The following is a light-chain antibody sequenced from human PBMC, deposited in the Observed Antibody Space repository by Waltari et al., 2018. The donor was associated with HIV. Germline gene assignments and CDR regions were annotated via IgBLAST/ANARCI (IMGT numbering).Light chain of an antibody. CDR1: RSAIGSNY. CDR2: RNN. Sequence: QSVLTQPPSASGTPGQRVTISCSWARSAIGSNYVSWYQQLPGTAPKLLIYRNNQRPSGVPDRFSASKSGTSASLAISGLRSEDEADYYCAAWDVSLRGAYVFGTGTKVAVL. J-gene: IGLJ1*01. CDR3: AAWDVSLRGAYV. V-gene: IGLV1-47*01.